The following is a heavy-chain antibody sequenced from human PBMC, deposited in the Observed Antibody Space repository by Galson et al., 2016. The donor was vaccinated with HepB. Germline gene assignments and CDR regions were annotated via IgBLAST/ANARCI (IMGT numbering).Heavy chain of an antibody. J-gene: IGHJ4*02. Sequence: SLRLSCAASGFTFNTYAMSWVRQAPGKGLEWVSTLSASGDATYYSDSVKGRFTISRDNSKNTLYLQMNSLRAEDTAVYYCAKGQQLAYFDYWGQGTLVTVSS. V-gene: IGHV3-23*01. CDR3: AKGQQLAYFDY. D-gene: IGHD6-13*01. CDR1: GFTFNTYA. CDR2: LSASGDAT.